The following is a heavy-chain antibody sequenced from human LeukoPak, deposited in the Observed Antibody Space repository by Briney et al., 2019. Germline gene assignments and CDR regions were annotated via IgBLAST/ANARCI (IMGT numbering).Heavy chain of an antibody. CDR3: ARLPTVTFFDY. CDR1: GFTFSSYE. D-gene: IGHD4-17*01. J-gene: IGHJ4*02. V-gene: IGHV4-39*01. Sequence: PGGSLRLSCAASGFTFSSYEMNWVRQAPGKGLEWVGSIYYSGSTYYNPSLKSRVTISVDTSKNQFSLKLSSVTAADTAVYYCARLPTVTFFDYWGQGTLVTVSS. CDR2: IYYSGST.